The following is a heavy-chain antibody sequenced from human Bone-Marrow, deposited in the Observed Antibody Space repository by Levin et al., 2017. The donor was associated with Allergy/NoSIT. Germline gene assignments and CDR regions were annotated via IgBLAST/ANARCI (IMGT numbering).Heavy chain of an antibody. CDR2: IIPIMEST. Sequence: VASVKVSCEASGDMFNRHAFGWVRQAPGQGLEWLGDIIPIMESTNYPDKFQGRVTLTADESTSRAYMELTNLRSEDTALYFCARGTYAGPLFYYDSWGQGTLVIVSS. V-gene: IGHV1-69*13. J-gene: IGHJ4*02. CDR3: ARGTYAGPLFYYDS. CDR1: GDMFNRHA.